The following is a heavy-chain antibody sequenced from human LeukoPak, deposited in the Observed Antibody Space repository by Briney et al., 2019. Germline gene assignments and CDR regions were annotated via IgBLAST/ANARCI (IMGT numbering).Heavy chain of an antibody. CDR1: GYTFTGYY. V-gene: IGHV1-2*02. Sequence: ASVKVSCKASGYTFTGYYLHWVRQAPGQGLEWMGWINPNSGGTNYAQKFQGRVTITRDTSASTAYMELSSLRSEDMAVYYCARGLGSGWSLGCDYWGQGTLVTVSS. D-gene: IGHD6-19*01. CDR3: ARGLGSGWSLGCDY. CDR2: INPNSGGT. J-gene: IGHJ4*02.